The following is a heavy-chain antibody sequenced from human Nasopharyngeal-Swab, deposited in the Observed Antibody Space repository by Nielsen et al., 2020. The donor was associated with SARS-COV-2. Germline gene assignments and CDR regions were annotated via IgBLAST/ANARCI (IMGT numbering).Heavy chain of an antibody. D-gene: IGHD2-2*01. CDR2: ISSSSSTI. CDR3: ARDRGYCSSTSCHYYYYYMDV. J-gene: IGHJ6*03. Sequence: WIRQPPGKGLEWVSYISSSSSTIYYADSVKGRFTISRDNAKNSLYLQMNSLRAEDTAVYYCARDRGYCSSTSCHYYYYYMDVWGKGTTVTVSS. V-gene: IGHV3-48*04.